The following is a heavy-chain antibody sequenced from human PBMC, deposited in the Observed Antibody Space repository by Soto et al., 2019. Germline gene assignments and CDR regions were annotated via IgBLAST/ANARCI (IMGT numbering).Heavy chain of an antibody. D-gene: IGHD6-13*01. CDR1: GASMNSYH. CDR3: ARDQGVAAAGITWFDP. Sequence: SETLSLTCSVSGASMNSYHWSWIRQPAGKGLEWIGHIHSSGSTNYNPSLKSRVTMSVDTSKNQFSLRLMSLTAADTAVYYCARDQGVAAAGITWFDPWGQGSLVTVSS. J-gene: IGHJ5*02. CDR2: IHSSGST. V-gene: IGHV4-4*07.